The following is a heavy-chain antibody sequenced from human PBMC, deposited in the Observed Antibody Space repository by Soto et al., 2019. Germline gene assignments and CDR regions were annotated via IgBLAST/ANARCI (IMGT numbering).Heavy chain of an antibody. J-gene: IGHJ4*02. CDR2: VSSDGSST. CDR1: GFTFSSYW. CDR3: ARGQPNYSAFDS. Sequence: EVQLVESGGGLVQPGESLRLSCAASGFTFSSYWMHWIRQAPGKGLVWVSRVSSDGSSTVYVNSVKGRLTISRDNAKNTLYLQMNSLRDEDTAMYYCARGQPNYSAFDSWGQGTLVTVSS. V-gene: IGHV3-74*01. D-gene: IGHD4-4*01.